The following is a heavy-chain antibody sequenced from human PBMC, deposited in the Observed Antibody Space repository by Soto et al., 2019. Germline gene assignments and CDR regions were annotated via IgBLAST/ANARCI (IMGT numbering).Heavy chain of an antibody. V-gene: IGHV1-2*02. CDR2: INPNSGGT. Sequence: ASVQVPCKASGYTFTGYYMHWVRQAPGQGLEWMGWINPNSGGTNYAQKFQGRVTMTRDTSISTAYMELSRLRSDDTAVYYCARSELRSGYYDYWGQGTLVTGSS. CDR3: ARSELRSGYYDY. CDR1: GYTFTGYY. J-gene: IGHJ4*02. D-gene: IGHD3-3*01.